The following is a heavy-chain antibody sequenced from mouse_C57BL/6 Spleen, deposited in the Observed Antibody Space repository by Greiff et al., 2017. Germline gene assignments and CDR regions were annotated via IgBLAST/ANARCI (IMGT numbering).Heavy chain of an antibody. J-gene: IGHJ2*01. CDR1: GYTFTSYW. D-gene: IGHD1-1*01. CDR3: TRTITTVAHFDY. CDR2: IYPGNSDT. Sequence: EVQLQQSGTVLARPGASVKMSCKTSGYTFTSYWMHWVKQRPGQGLEWIGAIYPGNSDTSYNQKFKGKAKLTAVTSASTAYMELSSLTNEDSAVYYCTRTITTVAHFDYWGQGTTLTVSS. V-gene: IGHV1-5*01.